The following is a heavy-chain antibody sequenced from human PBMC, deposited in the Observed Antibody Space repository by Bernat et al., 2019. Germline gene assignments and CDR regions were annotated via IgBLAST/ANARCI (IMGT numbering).Heavy chain of an antibody. CDR2: IYSGDIT. CDR3: AKDASPGSSGWYYLDY. Sequence: EVQLVESGGGLVQPGGSLRLSCAASGLTVSNNHMSWVRQAPGKGLEWVAGIYSGDITYYADSVKGRFTLSRDKSKGTLHLQMNSLRPEDTAIYYCAKDASPGSSGWYYLDYWGQGTLVTVSS. V-gene: IGHV3-66*01. D-gene: IGHD6-19*01. J-gene: IGHJ4*02. CDR1: GLTVSNNH.